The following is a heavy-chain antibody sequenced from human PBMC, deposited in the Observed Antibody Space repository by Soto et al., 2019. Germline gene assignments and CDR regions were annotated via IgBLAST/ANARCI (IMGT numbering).Heavy chain of an antibody. CDR1: GYTFTSYG. CDR2: IRPYNGNT. J-gene: IGHJ4*02. CDR3: ARDLPPQDY. V-gene: IGHV1-18*01. Sequence: QVQLVQSGAEVKKPGASVKVSCKASGYTFTSYGISWVRQAPGQGLEWMGWIRPYNGNTNYSQKLQGTVTMTTDTSSSTAYMELRSLRADDTAEYYCARDLPPQDYWGQGTLVTVSS.